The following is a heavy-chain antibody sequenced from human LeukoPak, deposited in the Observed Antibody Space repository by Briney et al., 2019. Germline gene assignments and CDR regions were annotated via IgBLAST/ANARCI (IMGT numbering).Heavy chain of an antibody. CDR2: MNPNSGNT. CDR3: ARGLGKVWLSGY. CDR1: GYTFTSYG. D-gene: IGHD6-19*01. V-gene: IGHV1-8*02. Sequence: ASVKVSCKASGYTFTSYGISWVRQAPGQGLEWMGWMNPNSGNTGYAQKFQGRVTMTRNTSISTAYMELSSLRSEDTAVYYCARGLGKVWLSGYWGQGTLVTVSS. J-gene: IGHJ4*02.